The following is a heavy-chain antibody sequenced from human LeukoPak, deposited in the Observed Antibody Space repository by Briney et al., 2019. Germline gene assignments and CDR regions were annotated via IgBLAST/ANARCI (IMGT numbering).Heavy chain of an antibody. Sequence: PGGSLRLSCAASGFTFSGYSMNWVRQAPGKGLEWVSSITSRSNHNDYAVPVKGRVTISRDNAKKSLYLQMNRLRAEDTAVYYCARDALPDYDSSGYLRPPKYVFDYWGQGALVTVSS. CDR1: GFTFSGYS. J-gene: IGHJ4*02. V-gene: IGHV3-21*01. D-gene: IGHD3-22*01. CDR3: ARDALPDYDSSGYLRPPKYVFDY. CDR2: ITSRSNHN.